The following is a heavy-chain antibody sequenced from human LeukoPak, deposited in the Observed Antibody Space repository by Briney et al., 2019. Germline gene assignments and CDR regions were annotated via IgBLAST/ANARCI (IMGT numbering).Heavy chain of an antibody. CDR3: ARDPSPPYDYVWGSYRSSYFDY. J-gene: IGHJ4*02. CDR1: GGTFSSYA. D-gene: IGHD3-16*02. CDR2: IIPILGIA. V-gene: IGHV1-69*04. Sequence: ASVKVSCKASGGTFSSYAISWVRQAPGQGLEWMGRIIPILGIANYAQKFQGRVTITADKSTSTAHMELSSLRSEDTAVYYCARDPSPPYDYVWGSYRSSYFDYWGQGTLVTVSS.